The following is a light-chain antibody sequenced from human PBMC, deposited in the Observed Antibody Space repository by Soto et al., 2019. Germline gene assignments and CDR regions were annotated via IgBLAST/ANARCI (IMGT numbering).Light chain of an antibody. CDR1: QSVSSY. CDR2: GAS. Sequence: EIVLTQSPATLSLSPGERATLSCRASQSVSSYLAWYPQKPGQAPRLLIYGASIRAPGIPDRFSGSGSGTDFTLTISRLEPEDFAVYYCQQYGRTFGQGTKVDIK. V-gene: IGKV3-20*01. CDR3: QQYGRT. J-gene: IGKJ1*01.